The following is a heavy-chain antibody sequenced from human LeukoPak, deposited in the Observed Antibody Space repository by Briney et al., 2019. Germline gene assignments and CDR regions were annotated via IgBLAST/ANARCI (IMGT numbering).Heavy chain of an antibody. V-gene: IGHV3-23*01. CDR2: ISARGTNT. D-gene: IGHD2-2*01. CDR3: AKDCAYCSSASCYPD. CDR1: GFTFSYYA. J-gene: IGHJ4*02. Sequence: PGGSLRLSCAASGFTFSYYAMTWVRQAPGKGLEWVSSISARGTNTQYADSVKGRFTIARDNPKNTLYLQMNSLRAEDTAVYYCAKDCAYCSSASCYPDWGQGTLVTVSS.